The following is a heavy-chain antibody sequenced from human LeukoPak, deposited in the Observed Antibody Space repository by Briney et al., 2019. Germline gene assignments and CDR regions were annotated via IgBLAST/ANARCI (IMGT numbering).Heavy chain of an antibody. CDR2: IIPIFGTA. CDR1: GGTFISYA. J-gene: IGHJ6*03. CDR3: AGGRTTVTPYYYYMDV. D-gene: IGHD4-11*01. V-gene: IGHV1-69*13. Sequence: SVKVSCXASGGTFISYAISWVRQAPGQGLEWMGGIIPIFGTANYAQKFQGRVTITADESTSTAYMELSSLRSEDTAVYYCAGGRTTVTPYYYYMDVWGKGTRSPSP.